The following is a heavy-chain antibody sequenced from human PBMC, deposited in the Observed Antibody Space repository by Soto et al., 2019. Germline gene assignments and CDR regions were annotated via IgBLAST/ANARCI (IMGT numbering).Heavy chain of an antibody. CDR2: TSYDGNNE. Sequence: GGSLRLSCAAPGFTFSNYAMHWVRQAPGKGLEWVALTSYDGNNEYYTDSVKGRFTISRDNSKNTLFLQMNSPRPEDTAVYYCAKDKGVFNWATSYFDYWGQGALVTVSS. CDR3: AKDKGVFNWATSYFDY. J-gene: IGHJ4*02. V-gene: IGHV3-30*18. CDR1: GFTFSNYA. D-gene: IGHD1-1*01.